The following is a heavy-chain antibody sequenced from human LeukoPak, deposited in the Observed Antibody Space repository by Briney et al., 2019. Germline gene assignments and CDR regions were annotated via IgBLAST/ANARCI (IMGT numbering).Heavy chain of an antibody. Sequence: SQTLSLNCTVSGVSISSVDYYWRSIRQPPGKRRELIRYIYFTRSTQYNPSLKSRVTISVDTSKDQFSLKLSSVTAADTAVYYCARVQWLARPDYYYYMDVWGKGTTVTVSS. V-gene: IGHV4-30-4*08. CDR1: GVSISSVDYY. CDR2: IYFTRST. J-gene: IGHJ6*03. D-gene: IGHD6-19*01. CDR3: ARVQWLARPDYYYYMDV.